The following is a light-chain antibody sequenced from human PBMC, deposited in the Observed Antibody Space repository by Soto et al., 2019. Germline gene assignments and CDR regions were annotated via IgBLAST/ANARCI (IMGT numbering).Light chain of an antibody. Sequence: IVFTQSPATRSLSPGERATLSCRASQSVSIFLTWYQQKPGQASRLLIYDSSQWANGIPARISGSGSGTDLTLTISILEPEDVAFEVCQRHRSWTTRTFGEGTKVDIK. J-gene: IGKJ4*02. V-gene: IGKV3-11*01. CDR3: QRHRSWTTRT. CDR2: DSS. CDR1: QSVSIF.